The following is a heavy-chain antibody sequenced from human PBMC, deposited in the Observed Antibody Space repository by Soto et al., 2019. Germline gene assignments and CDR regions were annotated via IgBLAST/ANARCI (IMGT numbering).Heavy chain of an antibody. J-gene: IGHJ6*02. V-gene: IGHV1-18*01. CDR1: GYTFTTYC. CDR3: ARDRGAYGMDV. Sequence: QVQLVQSGAEVKKPGASVKVSCKASGYTFTTYCISWVRQAPGQGLEWMGWISAYNGNTNYAQKLQGRVIMTTDTSRSAAYMERRSLRSDETAVDYCARDRGAYGMDVWGQGATVTVSS. CDR2: ISAYNGNT.